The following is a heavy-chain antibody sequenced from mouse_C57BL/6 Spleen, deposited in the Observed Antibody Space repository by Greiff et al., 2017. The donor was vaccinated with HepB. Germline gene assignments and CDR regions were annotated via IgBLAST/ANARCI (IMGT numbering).Heavy chain of an antibody. CDR1: GYSITSGYY. V-gene: IGHV3-6*01. D-gene: IGHD1-1*01. J-gene: IGHJ2*01. Sequence: ESGPGLVKPSQSLSLTCSVTGYSITSGYYWNWIRQFPGNKLEWMGYISYDGSNNYNPSLKNRISITRDTSKNQFFLKLNSVTTEDTATYYCARGRYVYYFDDWGQGTTLTVSS. CDR2: ISYDGSN. CDR3: ARGRYVYYFDD.